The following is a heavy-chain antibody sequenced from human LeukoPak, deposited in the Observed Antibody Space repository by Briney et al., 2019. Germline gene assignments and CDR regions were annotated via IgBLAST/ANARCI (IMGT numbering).Heavy chain of an antibody. J-gene: IGHJ4*02. CDR2: INWNSGSI. Sequence: GGSLRLSCAASGFTFDDYARNWVRQAPGKGLEWVSGINWNSGSIGYADSVKGRFTIARDNAKNSLYLQMNSLRAEDTALYYCAKDMGYSSGWYYFDYWGQGTLVTVSS. D-gene: IGHD6-19*01. CDR3: AKDMGYSSGWYYFDY. V-gene: IGHV3-9*01. CDR1: GFTFDDYA.